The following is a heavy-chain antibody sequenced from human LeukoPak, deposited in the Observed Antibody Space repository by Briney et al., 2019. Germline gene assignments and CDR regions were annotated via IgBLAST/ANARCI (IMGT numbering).Heavy chain of an antibody. CDR3: ASTGYSSSWYSGAGSR. V-gene: IGHV4-38-2*02. J-gene: IGHJ4*02. CDR2: INHSGST. CDR1: GYSISSGYY. D-gene: IGHD6-13*01. Sequence: PSETLSLTCTVSGYSISSGYYWGWIRQPPGKGLEWIGEINHSGSTNYNPSLKSRVTISVGTSKNQFSLKLSSVTAADTAVYYCASTGYSSSWYSGAGSRWGQGTLVAVSS.